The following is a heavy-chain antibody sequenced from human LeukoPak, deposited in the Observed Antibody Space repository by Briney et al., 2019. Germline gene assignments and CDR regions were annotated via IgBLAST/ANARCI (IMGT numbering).Heavy chain of an antibody. CDR2: ISSSSSYI. CDR3: ARDSLTAAVGYFDY. Sequence: GSLRLSCAASGFIFSSYSLSWVRQAPGKGLEWVSSISSSSSYIYYADSVKGRFTISRDNAKNSLYLQMNSLRAEDTAVYYCARDSLTAAVGYFDYWGQGTLVTVSS. J-gene: IGHJ4*02. CDR1: GFIFSSYS. V-gene: IGHV3-21*01. D-gene: IGHD6-25*01.